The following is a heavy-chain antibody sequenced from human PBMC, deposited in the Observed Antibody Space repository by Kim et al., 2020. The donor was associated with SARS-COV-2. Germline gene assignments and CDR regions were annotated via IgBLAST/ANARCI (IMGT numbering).Heavy chain of an antibody. CDR3: ARDHAYDILTGYYGYYGMDV. Sequence: SETLSLTCTVSGGSISSGGYYWSWIRQHPGKGLEWIGYIYYSGSTYYNPSLKSRVTISVDTSKNQFSLKLSYVTAADTAVYYCARDHAYDILTGYYGYYGMDVWGQGTTVTVSS. V-gene: IGHV4-31*03. J-gene: IGHJ6*02. D-gene: IGHD3-9*01. CDR1: GGSISSGGYY. CDR2: IYYSGST.